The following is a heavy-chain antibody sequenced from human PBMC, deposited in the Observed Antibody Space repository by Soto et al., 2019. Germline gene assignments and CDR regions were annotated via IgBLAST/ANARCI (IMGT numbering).Heavy chain of an antibody. Sequence: EVQMLESGGGLVQPGGSLRLSCTGSGFTFSSYGMSWVRQAPGKVLEWVSGISGGGPPTYYADSVRGRFTISRDNSKNTLYLQMNSLRAEDTAVYYCAIRTYSTGWYYLDLWGRGTLVTVSA. CDR2: ISGGGPPT. CDR1: GFTFSSYG. CDR3: AIRTYSTGWYYLDL. D-gene: IGHD6-25*01. V-gene: IGHV3-23*01. J-gene: IGHJ4*02.